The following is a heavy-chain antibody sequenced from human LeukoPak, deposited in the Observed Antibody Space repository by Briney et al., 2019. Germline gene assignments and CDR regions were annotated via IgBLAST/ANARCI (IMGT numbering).Heavy chain of an antibody. Sequence: GGSLRLSCAASGFTFSNYGMHWVRQAPGKGLDWVAFIHFDGSNKYYADSVKGRFTISRDNSKNTLFLQMNSLRAEDTAVYYCARGGELAKTVPFDYWGQGTLVTVSS. CDR2: IHFDGSNK. CDR1: GFTFSNYG. CDR3: ARGGELAKTVPFDY. V-gene: IGHV3-30*02. J-gene: IGHJ4*02. D-gene: IGHD1-7*01.